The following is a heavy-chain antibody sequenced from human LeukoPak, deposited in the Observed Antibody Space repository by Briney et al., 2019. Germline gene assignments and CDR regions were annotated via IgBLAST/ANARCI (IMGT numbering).Heavy chain of an antibody. CDR2: IYHSGST. V-gene: IGHV4-30-2*01. Sequence: PSQTLSLTCTVSGGSISSGGYYWSWIRQPPGKGLEWIGYIYHSGSTYYNPSLKSRVTISVDRSKNQFSLKLSSVTAEDTAVYYCAKDGRPSRSIVVVITNLDYWGQGTLVTVSS. CDR3: AKDGRPSRSIVVVITNLDY. J-gene: IGHJ4*02. D-gene: IGHD3-22*01. CDR1: GGSISSGGYY.